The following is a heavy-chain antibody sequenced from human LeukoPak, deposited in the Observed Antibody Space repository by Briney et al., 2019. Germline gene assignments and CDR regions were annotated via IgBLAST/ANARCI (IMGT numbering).Heavy chain of an antibody. Sequence: SETLSLTCTVSGGSISSYYWSRIRQPPGKGLEWIGYIYYSGSTNYNPSLKSRVTISVDTSKNQFSLKLSSVTAADTAVYYCARDTAGSGVHLALDYWGQGTLVTVSS. CDR3: ARDTAGSGVHLALDY. V-gene: IGHV4-59*01. J-gene: IGHJ4*02. CDR2: IYYSGST. CDR1: GGSISSYY. D-gene: IGHD3-10*01.